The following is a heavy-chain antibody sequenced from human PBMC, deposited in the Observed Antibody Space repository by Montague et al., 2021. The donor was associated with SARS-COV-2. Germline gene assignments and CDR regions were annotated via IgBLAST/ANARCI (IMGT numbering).Heavy chain of an antibody. CDR2: INYGGST. CDR3: ARGAPGY. J-gene: IGHJ4*02. Sequence: SETLSLTCAVYGGSFSDYHWTWIRQSPGKGLEWTGQINYGGSTKYNPSLKSRVTISIDTSKNQFSLKLTSVTAADTAVYYCARGAPGYWGQGTLVTVSS. D-gene: IGHD1-1*01. V-gene: IGHV4-34*01. CDR1: GGSFSDYH.